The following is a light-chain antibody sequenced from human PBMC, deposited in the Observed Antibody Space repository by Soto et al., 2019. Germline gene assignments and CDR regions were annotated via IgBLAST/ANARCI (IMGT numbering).Light chain of an antibody. CDR1: QSLSSSF. CDR2: SSS. CDR3: QQYKDWPPLT. V-gene: IGKV3-20*01. Sequence: EIVLTQSPGTLSLSPGERAILSCRAIQSLSSSFLAWYQQKPGQAPRLLIYSSSNRATGIPDRFSGSGSGTDFTLTISRVEPEDFAVYYCQQYKDWPPLTFGGGTKVDIK. J-gene: IGKJ4*01.